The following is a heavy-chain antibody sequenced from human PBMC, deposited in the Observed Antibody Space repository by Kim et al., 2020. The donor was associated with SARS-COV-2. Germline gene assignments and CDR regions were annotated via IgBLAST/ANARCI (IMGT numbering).Heavy chain of an antibody. J-gene: IGHJ4*02. Sequence: YADSVKGRFTISRDNSKNTLYLQMNSLRAEDTAVYYCAKYASTSWHYFDYWGQGTLVTVSS. V-gene: IGHV3-23*01. CDR3: AKYASTSWHYFDY. D-gene: IGHD2-2*01.